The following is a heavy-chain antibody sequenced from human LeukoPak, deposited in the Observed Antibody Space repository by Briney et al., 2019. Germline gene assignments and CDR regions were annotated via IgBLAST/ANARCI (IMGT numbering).Heavy chain of an antibody. CDR3: AREGLYYDFWSGYYISNYYYYYMDV. J-gene: IGHJ6*03. V-gene: IGHV1-69*06. CDR2: IIPIFGTA. Sequence: SVKVSCKASGGTFSSYAISWVRQAPGQGLEWMGGIIPIFGTANYAQKFQGRVTITADKSTSTAYMELSSLRSEDTAVYYCAREGLYYDFWSGYYISNYYYYYMDVWGKGTTVTVSS. CDR1: GGTFSSYA. D-gene: IGHD3-3*01.